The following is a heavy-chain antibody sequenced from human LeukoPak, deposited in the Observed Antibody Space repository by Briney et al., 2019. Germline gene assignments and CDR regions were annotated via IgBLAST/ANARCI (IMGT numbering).Heavy chain of an antibody. D-gene: IGHD3-9*01. Sequence: SVKVSCKASGGTFSSYAISWVRQAPGQGLEWMGGIIPIFGTANYAQKFQGRVTITADESTSTAYMELSSLRSEDTAVYYCARDEGILTGYFYWGQGTLVTVSS. V-gene: IGHV1-69*13. CDR2: IIPIFGTA. CDR1: GGTFSSYA. J-gene: IGHJ4*02. CDR3: ARDEGILTGYFY.